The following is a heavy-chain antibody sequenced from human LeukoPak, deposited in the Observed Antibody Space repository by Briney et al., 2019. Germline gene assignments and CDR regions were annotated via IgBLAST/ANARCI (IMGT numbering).Heavy chain of an antibody. CDR3: ARSHIVVVTADAFDI. Sequence: GGSLRLSCTASGFTFGDYATSWVRQAPGKGLEWMAFIRSDGSNKYYADSVKGRFTISRDNSKNTLYLQMNSLRAEDTAVYYCARSHIVVVTADAFDIWGQGTMVTVSS. CDR2: IRSDGSNK. V-gene: IGHV3-30*02. CDR1: GFTFGDYA. D-gene: IGHD2-21*02. J-gene: IGHJ3*02.